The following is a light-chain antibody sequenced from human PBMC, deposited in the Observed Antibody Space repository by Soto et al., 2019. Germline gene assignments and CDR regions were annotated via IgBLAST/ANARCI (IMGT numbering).Light chain of an antibody. CDR1: QSISSSY. V-gene: IGKV3D-20*02. J-gene: IGKJ1*01. CDR2: GAS. CDR3: QQRSNWPT. Sequence: EIVLTQSPGTLSLSPGKRATLSCRASQSISSSYLAWYQQRPGQAPRLLIYGASSRATGIPDRFSGSGSGTEFTLTISRLEPEDFAVYYCQQRSNWPTFGQGTKVDIK.